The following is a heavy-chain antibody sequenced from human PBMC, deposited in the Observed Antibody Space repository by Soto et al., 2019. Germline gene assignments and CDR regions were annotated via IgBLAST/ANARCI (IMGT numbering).Heavy chain of an antibody. J-gene: IGHJ6*02. CDR1: GFTFSNAW. Sequence: EVQLVESGGGLVKPGGSLRLSCAASGFTFSNAWMSWVRQAPGKGLEWVGRIKSKTDGGTTDYAAPVKGRFTISRDDSKNTLYLQMNSLKTEDTAVYYCTTLGLTYYDFWSGYFRGMDVWGQGTTVTVSS. D-gene: IGHD3-3*01. CDR2: IKSKTDGGTT. V-gene: IGHV3-15*01. CDR3: TTLGLTYYDFWSGYFRGMDV.